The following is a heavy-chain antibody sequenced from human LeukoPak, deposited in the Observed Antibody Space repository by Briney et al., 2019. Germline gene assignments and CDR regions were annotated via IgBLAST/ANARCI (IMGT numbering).Heavy chain of an antibody. D-gene: IGHD5-18*01. V-gene: IGHV3-7*01. CDR1: RFTFSSYW. CDR3: ARAITPGYGYYYFDY. CDR2: IKQDGSEK. J-gene: IGHJ4*02. Sequence: GGSLRLSCAASRFTFSSYWTSWVRQAPGKGLEWVANIKQDGSEKYYVDSVKGRFTISRDNAKNSLALQMNSLRAEDTAVYYCARAITPGYGYYYFDYWGQGTLVTVSS.